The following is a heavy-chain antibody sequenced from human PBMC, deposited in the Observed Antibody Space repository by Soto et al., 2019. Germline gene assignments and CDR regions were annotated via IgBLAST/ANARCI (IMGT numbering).Heavy chain of an antibody. J-gene: IGHJ4*02. V-gene: IGHV3-11*01. Sequence: QVQLVESGGGVVKPGGARRLSGAASGFSFMDYYRSWIRQAPGKGLEWVSYISSSGNTRYYADSVKGRFTIYRDNAKNALYLQMNSRRAEDTAVYYCASWIQKIDSWGEGTLVPVSS. CDR2: ISSSGNTR. D-gene: IGHD5-18*01. CDR3: ASWIQKIDS. CDR1: GFSFMDYY.